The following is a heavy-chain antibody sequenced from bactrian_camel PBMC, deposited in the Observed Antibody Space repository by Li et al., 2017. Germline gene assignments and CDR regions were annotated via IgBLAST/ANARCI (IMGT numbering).Heavy chain of an antibody. CDR2: LDSDGST. CDR3: AADPGFFSAQCDYGALFAF. D-gene: IGHD5*01. Sequence: QVQLVESGGGSVQTGGSLRLSCAVSGHPYRTYCAGWFRDTPGREREGVAVLDSDGSTIYADSVKGRFTISKDDAKNTLYLQMNSLKPEDTAMYYCAADPGFFSAQCDYGALFAFWGQGTQVTVS. CDR1: GHPYRTYC. J-gene: IGHJ6*01. V-gene: IGHV3S55*01.